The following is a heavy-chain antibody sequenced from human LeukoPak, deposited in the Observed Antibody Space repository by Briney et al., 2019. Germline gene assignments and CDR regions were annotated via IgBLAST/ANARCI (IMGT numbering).Heavy chain of an antibody. CDR1: GFTVSSNY. D-gene: IGHD3-10*01. J-gene: IGHJ4*02. Sequence: GGSLRLSCAVSGFTVSSNYMNWVRQAPGKGLEGVSIIYSGGSTYYAESVKGRFTISRDNPKNTLYLQMNSLRAEDTAVYYCARDDGAGGPFDYWGQGTLVSVSS. V-gene: IGHV3-66*01. CDR2: IYSGGST. CDR3: ARDDGAGGPFDY.